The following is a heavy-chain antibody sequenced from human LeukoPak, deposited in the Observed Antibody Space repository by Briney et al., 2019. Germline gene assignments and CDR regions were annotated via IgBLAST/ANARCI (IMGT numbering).Heavy chain of an antibody. CDR3: ATFRWGVGFEF. D-gene: IGHD3-16*01. V-gene: IGHV4-34*01. J-gene: IGHJ4*02. CDR1: GGSFSAYY. CDR2: IHHSGST. Sequence: PSETLSLTCAVYGGSFSAYYWTSIRQSPGKGLEWIGEIHHSGSTNYNPSLKGRVTMSIDTSKNQFSLKVNSVTAADTAVYYCATFRWGVGFEFWEQGTLVTVSS.